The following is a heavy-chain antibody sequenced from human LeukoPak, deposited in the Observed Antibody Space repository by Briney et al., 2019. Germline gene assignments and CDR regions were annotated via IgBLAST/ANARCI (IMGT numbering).Heavy chain of an antibody. Sequence: GGSLRLSCAAYGFTFTNYAMSWVRQAPGKGLEWVSTITDSGGTTFYVDSVKGRFTISRDNFKNTVYLQMNSLRAEDTAVYYCAKLWRGSHPRYFDHWGQGTLVTVSS. D-gene: IGHD1-26*01. CDR2: ITDSGGTT. J-gene: IGHJ4*02. CDR1: GFTFTNYA. CDR3: AKLWRGSHPRYFDH. V-gene: IGHV3-23*01.